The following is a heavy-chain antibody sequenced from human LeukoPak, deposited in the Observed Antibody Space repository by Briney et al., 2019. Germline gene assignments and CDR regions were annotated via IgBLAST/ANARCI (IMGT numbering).Heavy chain of an antibody. CDR1: GFSFSSYG. J-gene: IGHJ4*02. Sequence: GGSLRLSCAGSGFSFSSYGMHWVRQAPGKGLEWVAVISYDGSNKYYADSVKGRFTISRDNPKNTLYLQMNSLRAEDTAVYYCARGHTRITMLRGSRSAYYFDYWGQGTLVTVSS. V-gene: IGHV3-30*03. CDR2: ISYDGSNK. CDR3: ARGHTRITMLRGSRSAYYFDY. D-gene: IGHD3-10*01.